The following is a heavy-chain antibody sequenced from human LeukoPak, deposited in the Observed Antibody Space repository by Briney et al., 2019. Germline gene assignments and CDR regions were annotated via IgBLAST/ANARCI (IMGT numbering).Heavy chain of an antibody. CDR2: IYHSGST. Sequence: PSETLSLTCTVSAYSISSGYYWGWIRQPPGKGLEWIGSIYHSGSTYYNPSLKSRVTISVDTSKSQFSLKLSSVTAADTAVYYCARQEEDFFDAFDIWGQGTMVTVSS. CDR3: ARQEEDFFDAFDI. V-gene: IGHV4-38-2*02. CDR1: AYSISSGYY. D-gene: IGHD3/OR15-3a*01. J-gene: IGHJ3*02.